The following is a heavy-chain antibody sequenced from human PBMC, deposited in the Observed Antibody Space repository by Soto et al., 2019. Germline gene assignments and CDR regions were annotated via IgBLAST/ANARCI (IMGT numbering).Heavy chain of an antibody. CDR2: INSGNGDT. D-gene: IGHD3-10*01. CDR3: TRDPGRSWFDP. V-gene: IGHV1-3*01. Sequence: ASVKVSCKASGYTSTTYVLHWLRQAPGQRLEWMGWINSGNGDTKYSQTFQGRVTITSGTSASTAYMELSSLRSEDTAVYYCTRDPGRSWFDPWGQGTLVTVSS. J-gene: IGHJ5*02. CDR1: GYTSTTYV.